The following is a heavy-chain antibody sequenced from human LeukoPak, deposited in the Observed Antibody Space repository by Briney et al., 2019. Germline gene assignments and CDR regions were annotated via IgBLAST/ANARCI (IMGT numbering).Heavy chain of an antibody. CDR1: GGSISTYY. J-gene: IGHJ1*01. Sequence: SETLSLTCTVSGGSISTYYWNWIRQPPGKGLEWVGYIYHSGSTNYNPSLQSRVTISVDTSKNQFSLNLNSVTAADTAVYYCARGGAARLHFQNWGQGTLVTISS. CDR3: ARGGAARLHFQN. CDR2: IYHSGST. V-gene: IGHV4-59*01. D-gene: IGHD6-6*01.